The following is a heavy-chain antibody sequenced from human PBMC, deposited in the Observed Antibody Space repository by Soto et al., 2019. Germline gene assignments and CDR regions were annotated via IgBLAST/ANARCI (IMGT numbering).Heavy chain of an antibody. Sequence: GGSLRLSCAASGFTFSSYAMHWFRQAPGKGLEWVAVISYDGSNKYYADSVKGRFTISRDNSKNTLYLQMNSLRAEDTAVYYCARAEKYYYDSSGYTGPFDYWGQGTLVTVS. CDR3: ARAEKYYYDSSGYTGPFDY. CDR2: ISYDGSNK. J-gene: IGHJ4*02. D-gene: IGHD3-22*01. CDR1: GFTFSSYA. V-gene: IGHV3-30-3*01.